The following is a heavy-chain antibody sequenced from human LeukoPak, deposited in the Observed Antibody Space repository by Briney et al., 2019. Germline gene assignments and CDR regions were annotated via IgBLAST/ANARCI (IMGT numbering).Heavy chain of an antibody. D-gene: IGHD2-15*01. CDR2: IIPIFGTT. CDR3: AREDCSGGSCYQEAY. Sequence: ASVKVSCKASGDTFNNYAISWVRQAPGQGLEWMGGIIPIFGTTQYAQKFQGRVTITADESTSTAYMELSSLRSEDTAVYYCAREDCSGGSCYQEAYWGQGTLVTVSS. CDR1: GDTFNNYA. V-gene: IGHV1-69*13. J-gene: IGHJ4*02.